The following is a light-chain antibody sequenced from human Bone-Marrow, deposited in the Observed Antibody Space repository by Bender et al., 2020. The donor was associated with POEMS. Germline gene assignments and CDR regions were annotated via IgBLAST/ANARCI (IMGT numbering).Light chain of an antibody. CDR1: SSNIETNY. V-gene: IGLV1-47*01. Sequence: QSVLTQPPSVSGTPGQRVTISCSGSSSNIETNYVYWYQQLPGTAPKLLITRNNQRPSGVPDRFSASKSGTSASLAISGLRSEDEAEYYCATWDASLNGACVVLGGGTKLTVL. CDR2: RNN. J-gene: IGLJ2*01. CDR3: ATWDASLNGACVV.